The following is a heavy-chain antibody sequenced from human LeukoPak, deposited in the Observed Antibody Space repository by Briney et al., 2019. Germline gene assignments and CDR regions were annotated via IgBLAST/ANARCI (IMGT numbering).Heavy chain of an antibody. V-gene: IGHV3-21*01. CDR3: ARDPWTNSDYDGFDY. CDR2: ISSSSSYI. J-gene: IGHJ4*02. D-gene: IGHD5-12*01. Sequence: GGSLRLSCAASGFTFSSYRMNWVRQAPGGGLEWVSSISSSSSYIYYADSVKGRFTISRDNAKNSQYLQMNSLRAEDTAVYYCARDPWTNSDYDGFDYWGQGTLVTVSS. CDR1: GFTFSSYR.